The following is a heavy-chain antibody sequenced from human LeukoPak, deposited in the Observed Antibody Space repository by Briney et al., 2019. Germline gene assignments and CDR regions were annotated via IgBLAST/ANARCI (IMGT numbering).Heavy chain of an antibody. J-gene: IGHJ4*02. Sequence: SETLSLTCTVSGGSISSGGYYWSWIRQHPGTGLEWIGYIYYSGSTYYNPSLKSRVTISVDTSKNQFSLKLSSVTAADTAVYYCARDRRDGYNWNYFDYWGQGTLVTVSS. V-gene: IGHV4-31*03. CDR3: ARDRRDGYNWNYFDY. CDR1: GGSISSGGYY. D-gene: IGHD5-24*01. CDR2: IYYSGST.